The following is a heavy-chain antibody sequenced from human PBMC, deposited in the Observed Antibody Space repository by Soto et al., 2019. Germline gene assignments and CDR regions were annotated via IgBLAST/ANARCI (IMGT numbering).Heavy chain of an antibody. CDR3: AKVSSSWYAGFFDL. D-gene: IGHD6-13*01. J-gene: IGHJ4*02. CDR2: LSDSGGSI. CDR1: GFTFSRHA. V-gene: IGHV3-23*01. Sequence: LRLSCTASGFTFSRHAMTWVRQAPGKGLEWVSGLSDSGGSIYYADSVKGRFTISRDNSMNTLYLQMNTLRAEDTAIYYCAKVSSSWYAGFFDLWGQGTLVTVSS.